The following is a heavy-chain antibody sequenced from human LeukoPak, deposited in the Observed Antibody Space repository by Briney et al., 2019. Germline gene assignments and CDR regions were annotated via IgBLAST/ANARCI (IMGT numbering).Heavy chain of an antibody. CDR3: AKLRARAVVMSSVDY. V-gene: IGHV3-23*01. D-gene: IGHD3-22*01. Sequence: GGSLRLSCEASGFTFSNYGMSWVRQAPGKGLEWVSGISTSGDSAYYADSVKGRFTISRDNSRNTLFLQMNNLRAEDTAVYYCAKLRARAVVMSSVDYWGQGTLITVSS. CDR1: GFTFSNYG. CDR2: ISTSGDSA. J-gene: IGHJ4*02.